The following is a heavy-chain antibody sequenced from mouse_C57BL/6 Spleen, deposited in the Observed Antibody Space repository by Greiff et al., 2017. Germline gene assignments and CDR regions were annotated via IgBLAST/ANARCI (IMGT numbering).Heavy chain of an antibody. CDR2: INPSSGYT. Sequence: QVQLQQSGAELAKPGASVKLSCKASGYTFTSYWMHWVKQRPGQGLEWIGYINPSSGYTKYNQKFKDKATLTADKSSSTASMQLSSLTYEDSAVYYCARSDDGYPYYFDYWGQGTTRTVSS. CDR1: GYTFTSYW. D-gene: IGHD2-3*01. J-gene: IGHJ2*01. CDR3: ARSDDGYPYYFDY. V-gene: IGHV1-7*01.